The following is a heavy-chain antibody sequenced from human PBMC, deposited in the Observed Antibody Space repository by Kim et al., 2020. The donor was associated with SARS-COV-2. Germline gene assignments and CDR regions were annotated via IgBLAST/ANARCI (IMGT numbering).Heavy chain of an antibody. CDR3: ARGRLTTVTTLGY. D-gene: IGHD4-17*01. V-gene: IGHV1-2*06. CDR1: GYTFTGYY. CDR2: INPNSGGT. J-gene: IGHJ4*02. Sequence: ASVKVSCKASGYTFTGYYMHWVRQAPGQGLEWMGRINPNSGGTNYAQKFQGRVTMTRDTSISTAYMELSRLRSDDTAVYYCARGRLTTVTTLGYWGQGTLVTVSS.